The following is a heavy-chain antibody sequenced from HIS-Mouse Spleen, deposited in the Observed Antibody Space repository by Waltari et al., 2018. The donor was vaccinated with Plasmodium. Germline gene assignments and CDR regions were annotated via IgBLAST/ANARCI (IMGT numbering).Heavy chain of an antibody. V-gene: IGHV1-2*02. J-gene: IGHJ1*01. D-gene: IGHD6-13*01. CDR1: GDTFTGYS. CDR2: INPNSGGT. CDR3: ARLDPHSSSWYRYFQH. Sequence: QVQLVQSGAEVKKPGASLKVSCKASGDTFTGYSRPWVRQVPGQGLEWMGWINPNSGGTNYAQKFQGRVTMTRDTSISTAYMELSRLKSDDTAVYYCARLDPHSSSWYRYFQHWGQGTLVTVSS.